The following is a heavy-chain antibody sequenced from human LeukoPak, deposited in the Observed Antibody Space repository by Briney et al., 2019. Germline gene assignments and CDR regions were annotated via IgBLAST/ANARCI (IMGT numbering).Heavy chain of an antibody. CDR1: GFTFSSYA. D-gene: IGHD2-2*01. CDR2: ISGSGDST. V-gene: IGHV3-23*01. J-gene: IGHJ4*02. Sequence: GGSLRLSCAASGFTFSSYAMSWVRQAPGKGLEWVSGISGSGDSTYYADSVKGRFTISRDNAKNSLYLQMNSLRAEDTAVYYCARVNIVVVPAEGYFDYWGQGTLVTVSS. CDR3: ARVNIVVVPAEGYFDY.